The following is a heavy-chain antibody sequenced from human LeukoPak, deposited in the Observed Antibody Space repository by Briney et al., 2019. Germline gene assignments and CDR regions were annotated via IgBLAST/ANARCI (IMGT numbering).Heavy chain of an antibody. D-gene: IGHD3-22*01. CDR1: GFTFDYYW. Sequence: PGGSLRLSCAASGFTFDYYWMHWVRQAPGKGLMWVSRINTDGSNTHYADSVKGRFTISRDNAKNTLYLQMNGLRVEDTAVYYCVVWGEDRSGHRFDFWGQGTLDTVSS. V-gene: IGHV3-74*01. J-gene: IGHJ4*02. CDR3: VVWGEDRSGHRFDF. CDR2: INTDGSNT.